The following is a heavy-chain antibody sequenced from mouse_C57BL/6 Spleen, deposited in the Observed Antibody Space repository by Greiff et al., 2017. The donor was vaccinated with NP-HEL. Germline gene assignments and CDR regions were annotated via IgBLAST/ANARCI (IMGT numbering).Heavy chain of an antibody. CDR1: GYAFSSSW. J-gene: IGHJ4*01. CDR3: ASPLIITTLDY. D-gene: IGHD1-1*01. CDR2: IYPGDGDT. V-gene: IGHV1-82*01. Sequence: QVQLQQSGPELVKPGASVKISCKASGYAFSSSWMNWVKQRPGKGLGWIGRIYPGDGDTNYNGKFKGKATLTADKSSSTAYMQLSSLTSEDSAVYFCASPLIITTLDYWGQGTSVTVSS.